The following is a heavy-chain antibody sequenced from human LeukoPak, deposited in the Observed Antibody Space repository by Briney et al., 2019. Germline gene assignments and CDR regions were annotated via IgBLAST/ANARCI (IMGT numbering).Heavy chain of an antibody. J-gene: IGHJ5*02. CDR3: VRLNWNDESAGWFDP. CDR2: IYSDGST. V-gene: IGHV3-53*01. CDR1: GFTVRDNH. Sequence: GGSLRLSRVVPGFTVRDNHASWGRQSPGKGLGWGSVIYSDGSTFHADSVKGRFILSRDISKNTIHLQMNSLRVNDTAVYYCVRLNWNDESAGWFDPWGQGTQVTVSS. D-gene: IGHD1-1*01.